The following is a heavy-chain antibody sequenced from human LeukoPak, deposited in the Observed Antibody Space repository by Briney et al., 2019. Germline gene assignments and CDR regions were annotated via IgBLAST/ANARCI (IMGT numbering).Heavy chain of an antibody. J-gene: IGHJ4*02. CDR2: INHSGST. CDR3: ARNLIPEQLVLNF. V-gene: IGHV4-34*01. Sequence: PSETLSLPCAVYGGSFSGYYWSWIRQPPGKGLEWIGEINHSGSTNYNPSLKSRVTISVDTSKNQFSLKLSSVTPEDTAVYYCARNLIPEQLVLNFWGQGTLVTVSS. D-gene: IGHD6-13*01. CDR1: GGSFSGYY.